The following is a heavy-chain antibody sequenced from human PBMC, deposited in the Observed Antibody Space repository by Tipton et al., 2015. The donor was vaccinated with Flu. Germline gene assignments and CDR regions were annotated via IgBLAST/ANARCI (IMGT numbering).Heavy chain of an antibody. Sequence: TLSLTCAVSGYSISSGYYWAWIRQAPGKGLEWLGSMYHSGNTYSNPSLKSRVTISVDTSKNHFSLKLNSVTAADTAVYYCAREGDGSLDYWGQGTLVTVSS. CDR3: AREGDGSLDY. CDR1: GYSISSGYY. J-gene: IGHJ4*02. D-gene: IGHD3-22*01. V-gene: IGHV4-38-2*02. CDR2: MYHSGNT.